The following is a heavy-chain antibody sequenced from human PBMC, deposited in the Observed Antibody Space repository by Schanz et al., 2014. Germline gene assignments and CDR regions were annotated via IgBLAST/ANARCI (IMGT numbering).Heavy chain of an antibody. J-gene: IGHJ5*01. D-gene: IGHD2-2*02. CDR1: RLTFGNYW. V-gene: IGHV3-7*01. CDR2: INQDGSHK. CDR3: ATHYCSGTTCYTDSWDP. Sequence: EVQLVESGGGLVQPGGSLRLSCATSRLTFGNYWMSWVRQAPGKGLEWVANINQDGSHKYYVGSVKGRFTISRDNAKDSLYLQMSRLRAEDTAVYYCATHYCSGTTCYTDSWDPWGQGTLVTVSS.